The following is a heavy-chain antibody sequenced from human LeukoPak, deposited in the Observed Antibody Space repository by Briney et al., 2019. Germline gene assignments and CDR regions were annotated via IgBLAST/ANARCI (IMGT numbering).Heavy chain of an antibody. CDR3: ARLYDSSFDI. CDR2: ISYSGST. D-gene: IGHD3-22*01. Sequence: SETLSLTWTVSGXSISSYYRSWIRQPPGKGLESIGYISYSGSTNYNPSLKSRVTLSLDTSKNHFSLKLSSVTAADTAVYYCARLYDSSFDIWGQGTMVAVSS. J-gene: IGHJ3*02. CDR1: GXSISSYY. V-gene: IGHV4-59*01.